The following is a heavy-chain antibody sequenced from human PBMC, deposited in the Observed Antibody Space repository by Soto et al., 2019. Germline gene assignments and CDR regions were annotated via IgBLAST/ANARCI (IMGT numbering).Heavy chain of an antibody. CDR1: GGTFSSYA. D-gene: IGHD3-9*01. CDR2: IIPIFGTA. Sequence: ASVKVSCKASGGTFSSYAISWVRQAPGQGLEWMGGIIPIFGTANYAQKFQGRVTITADESTSTAYMELSSLRSEDTAVYYCARNKLRYFDWFYTPGYYYGMDACGQWTTVTVSS. J-gene: IGHJ6*02. V-gene: IGHV1-69*13. CDR3: ARNKLRYFDWFYTPGYYYGMDA.